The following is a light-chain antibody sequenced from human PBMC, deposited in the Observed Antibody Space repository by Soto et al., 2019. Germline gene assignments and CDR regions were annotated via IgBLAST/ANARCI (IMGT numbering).Light chain of an antibody. CDR2: ANH. J-gene: IGLJ3*02. CDR3: ATWDDNLYGPV. Sequence: QAVVTQAPSASGTPGQTVTISCSGNNSNIGRYSLNWYRQVPGTAPKLIIFANHLRPSGVPDRFSGSKSGTSASLAISAPQSEDEADYYCATWDDNLYGPVFGGGTKLTGL. CDR1: NSNIGRYS. V-gene: IGLV1-44*01.